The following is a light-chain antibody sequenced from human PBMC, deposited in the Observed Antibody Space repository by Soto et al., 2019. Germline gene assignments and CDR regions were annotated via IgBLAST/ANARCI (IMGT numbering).Light chain of an antibody. CDR1: QGISTF. V-gene: IGKV1-9*01. J-gene: IGKJ1*01. CDR3: QQLNSFPRT. Sequence: DIQLTQSPSFLSASVGDRVTITCRASQGISTFLDWYQQKPGKAPTLLIYSASTLQSGVPSRFSGSGSGTDFTLTISSLQPEDFATYYCQQLNSFPRTFGQGTKVEIK. CDR2: SAS.